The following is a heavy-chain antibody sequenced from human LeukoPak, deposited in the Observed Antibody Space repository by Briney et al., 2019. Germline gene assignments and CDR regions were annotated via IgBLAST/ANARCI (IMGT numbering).Heavy chain of an antibody. CDR1: GGSFSGYY. D-gene: IGHD3-10*01. J-gene: IGHJ5*02. CDR2: INHRGST. CDR3: ARVKLWFGELLSRRNWFDP. Sequence: PSETLSLTCAIYGGSFSGYYWSWIRQPPGKGLEWIGEINHRGSTNYNPSLKSRVTISVDTSKNQFSLKLSSVTAADTAVYYCARVKLWFGELLSRRNWFDPWGQGTLVTVSS. V-gene: IGHV4-34*01.